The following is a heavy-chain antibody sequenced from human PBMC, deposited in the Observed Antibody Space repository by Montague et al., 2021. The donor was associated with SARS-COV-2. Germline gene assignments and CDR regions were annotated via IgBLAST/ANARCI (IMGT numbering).Heavy chain of an antibody. V-gene: IGHV3-13*04. Sequence: SLRLSCAASGFTFSSYDMHWVRQATGKGLECVSIINTAGDTYYPGPVKGRFTISRDNAKNSLYLQMNSLRAGDTAVYYCARGDRTGWQTDYWGQGTLVTVSS. J-gene: IGHJ4*02. CDR1: GFTFSSYD. D-gene: IGHD6-19*01. CDR3: ARGDRTGWQTDY. CDR2: INTAGDT.